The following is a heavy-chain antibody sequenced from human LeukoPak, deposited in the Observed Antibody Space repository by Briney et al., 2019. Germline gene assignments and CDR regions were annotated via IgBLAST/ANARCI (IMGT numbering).Heavy chain of an antibody. CDR3: ASLGRVSSSSFDY. J-gene: IGHJ4*02. D-gene: IGHD6-6*01. V-gene: IGHV1-2*02. Sequence: ASVKVSCKASGYTFTGYYMHWVRHPPGQGLEWMGWINPNSGGTNYAQKFQGRVTMTRDTSISTAYMELSRLRSDDTAVYYCASLGRVSSSSFDYWGQGTLVTVSS. CDR1: GYTFTGYY. CDR2: INPNSGGT.